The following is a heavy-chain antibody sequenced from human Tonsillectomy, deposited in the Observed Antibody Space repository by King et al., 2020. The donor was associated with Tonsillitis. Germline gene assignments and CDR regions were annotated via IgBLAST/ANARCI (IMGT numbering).Heavy chain of an antibody. Sequence: VQLQESGPGLVKPSETLSLTCAVSGYSISSGYFWGWIRQSPGKGLEWIGIIYHTGNTYYNPSLKSRVSMSVDTSKNQFSLRLSSVTAADTAVYYCAREYFSGGCCHSVDFWGQGALVTVSS. CDR2: IYHTGNT. CDR1: GYSISSGYF. V-gene: IGHV4-38-2*02. CDR3: AREYFSGGCCHSVDF. D-gene: IGHD2-15*01. J-gene: IGHJ4*02.